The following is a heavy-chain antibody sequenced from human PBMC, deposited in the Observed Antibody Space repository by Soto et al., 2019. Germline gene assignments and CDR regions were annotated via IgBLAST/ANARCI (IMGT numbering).Heavy chain of an antibody. J-gene: IGHJ4*02. D-gene: IGHD3-10*01. CDR2: ISAYNGNT. V-gene: IGHV1-18*01. Sequence: ASVKVSCKASGYTFTSYGISWVRQAPGQGLEWMGWISAYNGNTYYAQNLQGRVTMATDTSTSTAYMELRSLRSDDTAVYYCARFLITMVRGVIIPHYCGQGTLVPVSS. CDR1: GYTFTSYG. CDR3: ARFLITMVRGVIIPHY.